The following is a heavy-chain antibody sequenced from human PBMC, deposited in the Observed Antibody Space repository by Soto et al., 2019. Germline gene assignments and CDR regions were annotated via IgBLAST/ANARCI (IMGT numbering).Heavy chain of an antibody. D-gene: IGHD3-3*01. CDR3: ASEGKRITIFGVVL. J-gene: IGHJ4*02. V-gene: IGHV4-34*01. CDR2: INHSGST. Sequence: QVQLQQWGAGLLKPSETLSLTCAVYGGSFSGYYWSWIRQPPGKGLEWIGEINHSGSTNYNPSLKIRVTISVDTSKNQFSLKLSSVTAADTAVYYCASEGKRITIFGVVLWGQGTLVTVSS. CDR1: GGSFSGYY.